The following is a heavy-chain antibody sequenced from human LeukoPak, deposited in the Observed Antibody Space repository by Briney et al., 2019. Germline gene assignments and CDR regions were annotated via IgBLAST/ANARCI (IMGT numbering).Heavy chain of an antibody. Sequence: SVKVSCKASGYSFPSYGISWVRQAPGQGLEWMGGIIPIFGTANYAQKFQGRVTITADESTSTAYMELSSLRSEDTAVYYCARGYYDSSGYYYGMDVWGQGTTVTVSS. CDR1: GYSFPSYG. V-gene: IGHV1-69*13. J-gene: IGHJ6*02. D-gene: IGHD3-22*01. CDR3: ARGYYDSSGYYYGMDV. CDR2: IIPIFGTA.